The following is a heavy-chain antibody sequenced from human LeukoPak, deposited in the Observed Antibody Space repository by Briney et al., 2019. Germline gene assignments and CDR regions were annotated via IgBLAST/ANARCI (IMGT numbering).Heavy chain of an antibody. Sequence: SETLSLTCAVYDGSFRGFYWSWIRQPPGKGLEWIGEINHSGITNYNPSLKSRVTISIDTSKTQFSLNLSSVTAADTAVYYCARYSTSGYFDYWGQGTLVTASS. J-gene: IGHJ4*02. CDR1: DGSFRGFY. CDR3: ARYSTSGYFDY. V-gene: IGHV4-34*01. D-gene: IGHD2-21*01. CDR2: INHSGIT.